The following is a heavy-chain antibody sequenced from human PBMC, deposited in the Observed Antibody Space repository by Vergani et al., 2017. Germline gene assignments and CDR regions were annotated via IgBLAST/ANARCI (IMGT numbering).Heavy chain of an antibody. CDR3: ARVGRGTYMDV. V-gene: IGHV3-21*01. J-gene: IGHJ6*03. Sequence: EVQLVESGGGLVKPGGSLTLSCPASGFTFSSYSMNWVRQGPGKGLEWVSSISSSSSYIYYADSVKGRFTSSRDNAKNSLYLQMNRLRAEDTAVYYCARVGRGTYMDVWGKGTTVTVSS. CDR2: ISSSSSYI. D-gene: IGHD3-16*01. CDR1: GFTFSSYS.